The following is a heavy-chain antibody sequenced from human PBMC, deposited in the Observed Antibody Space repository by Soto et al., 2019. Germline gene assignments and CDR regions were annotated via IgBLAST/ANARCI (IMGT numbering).Heavy chain of an antibody. CDR3: ARVLSYYGMDV. J-gene: IGHJ6*02. CDR1: GYTFTSYD. Sequence: ASVKVSCKAAGYTFTSYDINWVRQATGQGLEWMGIINPSGGSTSYAQKFQGRVTMTRETSTSTVYMELSSLRSEDTAVYYCARVLSYYGMDVWGQGTTVTVSS. CDR2: INPSGGST. V-gene: IGHV1-46*01.